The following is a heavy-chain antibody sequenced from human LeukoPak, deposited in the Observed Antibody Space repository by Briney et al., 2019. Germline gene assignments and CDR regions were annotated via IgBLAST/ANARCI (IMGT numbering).Heavy chain of an antibody. Sequence: GGSLRLSCAASGFTFSDYHMSWIRQAPGKGLEWVSYISSSGSTIYYADSVKGRFTISRDNAKNSLYLQMNSLRAEDTAVYYCARDLDDYYNYYYMDVWGKGTTVTVSS. J-gene: IGHJ6*03. CDR3: ARDLDDYYNYYYMDV. CDR2: ISSSGSTI. CDR1: GFTFSDYH. V-gene: IGHV3-11*01. D-gene: IGHD1-1*01.